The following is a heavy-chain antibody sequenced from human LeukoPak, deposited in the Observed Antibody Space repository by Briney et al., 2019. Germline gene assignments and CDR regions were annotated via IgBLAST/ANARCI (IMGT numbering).Heavy chain of an antibody. Sequence: PGGSLRLSCAASGFTVSSNYMSWVRQAPGKGLEWVSVIYSGGSTYYADSVKGRFTISRDNSKNTLYLQMNSLRAEDTAVYYCAREVSNPLLGANYGMDVWGQGTTVTVSS. J-gene: IGHJ6*02. CDR3: AREVSNPLLGANYGMDV. V-gene: IGHV3-66*01. D-gene: IGHD4-11*01. CDR1: GFTVSSNY. CDR2: IYSGGST.